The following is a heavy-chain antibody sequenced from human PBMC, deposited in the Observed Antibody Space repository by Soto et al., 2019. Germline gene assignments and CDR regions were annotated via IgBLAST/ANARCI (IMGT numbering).Heavy chain of an antibody. CDR3: ASRDPGTSVDY. Sequence: SETLSLTCAVSGGSFSGYYWNWIRQPPGKGLEWLGEISRSGSATYNPSLKGRVSMSVDTSKNQISLKVTSLTAADTAVYYCASRDPGTSVDYWGQGTLVTVSS. CDR2: ISRSGSA. CDR1: GGSFSGYY. D-gene: IGHD1-7*01. J-gene: IGHJ4*02. V-gene: IGHV4-34*01.